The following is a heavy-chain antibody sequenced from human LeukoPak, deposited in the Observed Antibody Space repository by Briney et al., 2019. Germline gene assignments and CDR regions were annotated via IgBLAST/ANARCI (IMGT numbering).Heavy chain of an antibody. CDR3: ARRAGEYSHPYDY. CDR1: GFTVSSNS. J-gene: IGHJ4*02. D-gene: IGHD2/OR15-2a*01. CDR2: IYSGGNA. V-gene: IGHV3-53*01. Sequence: PGGSLRLSCTVSGFTVSSNSMSWVRQAPGKGLEWVSFIYSGGNARYSDSVKGRFTISRDNSKNTLYLQMNSLRAEDTAVYYCARRAGEYSHPYDYWGQGTLVTASS.